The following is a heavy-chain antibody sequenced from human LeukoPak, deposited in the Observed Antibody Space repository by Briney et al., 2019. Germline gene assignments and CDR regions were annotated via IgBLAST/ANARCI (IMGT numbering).Heavy chain of an antibody. D-gene: IGHD5-18*01. CDR3: ASSGYSLRLHLDY. CDR1: GFTFSSYA. Sequence: GRSLRLSCAASGFTFSSYAMHWVRQAPGKGLEWVAVISYDGSNKYYADSVKGRFTISRDNSKNTLYLQMNSLRAEDTAVYYCASSGYSLRLHLDYWGQGTLVAVSS. CDR2: ISYDGSNK. V-gene: IGHV3-30-3*01. J-gene: IGHJ4*02.